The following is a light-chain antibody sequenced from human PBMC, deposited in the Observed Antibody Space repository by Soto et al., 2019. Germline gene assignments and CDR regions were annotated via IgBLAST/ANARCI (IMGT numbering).Light chain of an antibody. CDR3: QQYHRSSVT. CDR2: DAS. CDR1: QSLNND. J-gene: IGKJ5*01. V-gene: IGKV1-5*01. Sequence: DIQMTQSPSTLSASVGDRVTITCRANQSLNNDLAWYQQKPGKAPNLLIYDASTLERGVPSRFSGTGSGTEFTLAISSLQPDDFATYYCQQYHRSSVTFGQGTRLEIK.